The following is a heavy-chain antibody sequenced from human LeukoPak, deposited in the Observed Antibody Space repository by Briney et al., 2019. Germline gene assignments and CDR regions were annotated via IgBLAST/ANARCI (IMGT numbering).Heavy chain of an antibody. Sequence: GGSLRLSCAASGFTFSSYAMSWVRQAPGKGLEWVSAISGSGGSTYYADSVKGRFTISRDNAKNTLYLQMKSLRAEDTAVYYCASYDSSGYYSGLIDYWGQGTLVTVYS. CDR2: ISGSGGST. D-gene: IGHD3-22*01. V-gene: IGHV3-23*01. J-gene: IGHJ4*02. CDR3: ASYDSSGYYSGLIDY. CDR1: GFTFSSYA.